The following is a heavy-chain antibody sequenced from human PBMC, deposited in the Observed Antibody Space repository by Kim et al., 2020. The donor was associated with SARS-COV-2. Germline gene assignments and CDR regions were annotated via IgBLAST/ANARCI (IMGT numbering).Heavy chain of an antibody. J-gene: IGHJ1*01. CDR1: GGSIASGGYS. Sequence: SETLSLTCSVSGGSIASGGYSWSWIRQFPGKGLEWLGFVYTSGDTYYNPSFESRVTISVVTSENQFSLRLRSVTVADTAVYYCARVAEGGYESGFDSWGQRAPVTVSS. V-gene: IGHV4-31*03. D-gene: IGHD5-12*01. CDR2: VYTSGDT. CDR3: ARVAEGGYESGFDS.